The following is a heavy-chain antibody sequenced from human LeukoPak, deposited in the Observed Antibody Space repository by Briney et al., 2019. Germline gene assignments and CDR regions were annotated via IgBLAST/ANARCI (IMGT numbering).Heavy chain of an antibody. CDR1: GFTFTNAW. CDR2: IKSKADGETI. Sequence: KTGGSLRLSCAASGFTFTNAWMNWVRQAPGKGLEWVGRIKSKADGETIDYAAPVKGRFTFSRDDSKNMLYLQMNSLKSEDTAVYYCSTLTSQGLSDSWGQGTLVTVSS. J-gene: IGHJ4*02. CDR3: STLTSQGLSDS. D-gene: IGHD1-20*01. V-gene: IGHV3-15*07.